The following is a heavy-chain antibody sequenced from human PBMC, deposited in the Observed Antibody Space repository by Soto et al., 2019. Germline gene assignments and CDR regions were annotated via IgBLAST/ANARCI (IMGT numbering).Heavy chain of an antibody. J-gene: IGHJ4*02. Sequence: AASVKVSCKASGGTFSSYSISWVRQAPGQGLEWMGGIIPIFGTANYAQKFQGRVTITADESTSTAYMELSSLRSEDTAVYYCACEWVNSHFDYWGQGTLVTVSS. D-gene: IGHD6-13*01. V-gene: IGHV1-69*13. CDR2: IIPIFGTA. CDR1: GGTFSSYS. CDR3: ACEWVNSHFDY.